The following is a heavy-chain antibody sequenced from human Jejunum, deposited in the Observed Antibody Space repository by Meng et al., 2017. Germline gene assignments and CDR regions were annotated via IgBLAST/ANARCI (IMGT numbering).Heavy chain of an antibody. D-gene: IGHD6-13*01. CDR2: INPNNGNT. J-gene: IGHJ4*02. Sequence: QVQVVQSWAEVKTPGASVKVSCKASGYTFTGNYLHWVRQAPGQGLEWMGRINPNNGNTNYGQKFQGRVTMTRDTSISTAYIEVSGLRSDDTAVYYCARDSSLVGSSNWAFDYWGQGTLVTVSS. CDR3: ARDSSLVGSSNWAFDY. V-gene: IGHV1-2*06. CDR1: GYTFTGNY.